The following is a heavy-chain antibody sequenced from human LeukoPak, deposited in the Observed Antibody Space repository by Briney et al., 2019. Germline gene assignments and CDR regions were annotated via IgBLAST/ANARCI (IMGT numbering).Heavy chain of an antibody. Sequence: QPGGSLRLSCAASGFTFSSYAMNWVRQAPGKGLEWVSGISGSDDSTYYADSVKGRFTISRDIPRNTLYLQMNSLRAEDTAVYYCAKDSGHGSSWYYWGQGTLVTVSS. D-gene: IGHD6-13*01. CDR3: AKDSGHGSSWYY. J-gene: IGHJ4*02. CDR2: ISGSDDST. CDR1: GFTFSSYA. V-gene: IGHV3-23*01.